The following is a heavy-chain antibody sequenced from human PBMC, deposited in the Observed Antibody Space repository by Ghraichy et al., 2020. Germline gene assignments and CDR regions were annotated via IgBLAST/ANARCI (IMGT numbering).Heavy chain of an antibody. CDR2: IGAYNGAT. CDR3: AKVDDHTVDY. Sequence: ASVKVSCKASGFTFTNYGFVWVRQAPGQGLEWMGWIGAYNGATNYAQKLQGRVTMTTDTSTSTAYMELRSLRSDDTAVYYCAKVDDHTVDYWGQGTLVTVSS. CDR1: GFTFTNYG. D-gene: IGHD1-14*01. V-gene: IGHV1-18*04. J-gene: IGHJ4*02.